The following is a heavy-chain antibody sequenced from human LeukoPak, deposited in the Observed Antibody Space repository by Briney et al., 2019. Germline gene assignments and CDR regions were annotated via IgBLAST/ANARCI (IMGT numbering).Heavy chain of an antibody. CDR2: IYYSGST. CDR3: VNGKILWGAFDI. D-gene: IGHD3-16*01. V-gene: IGHV4-39*01. Sequence: NPSETLTLTCTVSGGSISSSSYYWGWIRQPPGKGLEWIGSIYYSGSTYYNPSLKSRVTISVDTSKNQFSLKLSSVTAADTAVYYCVNGKILWGAFDIWGQGTMVTVSS. CDR1: GGSISSSSYY. J-gene: IGHJ3*02.